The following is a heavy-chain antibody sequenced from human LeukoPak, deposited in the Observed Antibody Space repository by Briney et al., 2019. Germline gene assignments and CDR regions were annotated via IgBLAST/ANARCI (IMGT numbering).Heavy chain of an antibody. CDR2: INHSGST. D-gene: IGHD3-22*01. Sequence: SETLSLTCAVYGGSFSGYYWSWIRQPPGKGLEWIGEINHSGSTNYNPPLKSRVTISVDTSKNQFSLKLSSVTAADTAVYYCARGGGYYDSSGRRKNWFDPWGQGTLVTVSS. J-gene: IGHJ5*02. CDR1: GGSFSGYY. V-gene: IGHV4-34*01. CDR3: ARGGGYYDSSGRRKNWFDP.